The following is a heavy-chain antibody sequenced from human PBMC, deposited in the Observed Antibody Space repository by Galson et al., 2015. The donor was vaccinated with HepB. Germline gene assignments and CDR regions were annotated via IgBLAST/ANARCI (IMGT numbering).Heavy chain of an antibody. D-gene: IGHD2-8*01. V-gene: IGHV3-30*18. Sequence: SLRLSCAASGFTFSSYGMHWVRQAPGKGLEWVAAISYDGSDKYSADSVKGRFTISRDNSKSTLHLQMNSLRAEDTAVYYCAKVYQYYYMDVWGKGTTVTVSS. CDR1: GFTFSSYG. CDR2: ISYDGSDK. J-gene: IGHJ6*03. CDR3: AKVYQYYYMDV.